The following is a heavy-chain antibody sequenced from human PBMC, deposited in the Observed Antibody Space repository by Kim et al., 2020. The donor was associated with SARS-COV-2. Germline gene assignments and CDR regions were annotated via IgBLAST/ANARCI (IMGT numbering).Heavy chain of an antibody. CDR2: ISYDGSNK. V-gene: IGHV3-30-3*01. J-gene: IGHJ5*02. Sequence: GGSLRLSCAASGFTFSSYAMHWVRQAPGKGLEWVAVISYDGSNKYYADSVKGRFTISRDNSKNTLYLQMNSLRAEDTAVYYCARVLYERMHYYDSRQAFDPWGQGTLVTVSS. D-gene: IGHD3-22*01. CDR3: ARVLYERMHYYDSRQAFDP. CDR1: GFTFSSYA.